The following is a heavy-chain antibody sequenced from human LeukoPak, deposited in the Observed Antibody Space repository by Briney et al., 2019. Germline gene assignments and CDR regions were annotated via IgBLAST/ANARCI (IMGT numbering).Heavy chain of an antibody. J-gene: IGHJ5*02. CDR2: IYTSGST. D-gene: IGHD1-26*01. CDR1: AGSISSGSYH. V-gene: IGHV4-61*02. Sequence: SETLSLTCTVSAGSISSGSYHWSWIRQPAGKGLGWIGRIYTSGSTNYNPSLKSRITMSVDRSKNQFSLKLSSVTAADTAVYYCARAVGSSESNWFDPWGQGALVTVSS. CDR3: ARAVGSSESNWFDP.